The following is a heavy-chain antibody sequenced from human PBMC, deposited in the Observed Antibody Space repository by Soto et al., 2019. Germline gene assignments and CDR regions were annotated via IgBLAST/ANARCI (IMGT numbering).Heavy chain of an antibody. V-gene: IGHV1-69*12. CDR3: ARDKDRQQLGGNYYYIMDV. J-gene: IGHJ6*02. CDR2: IIPIFPTP. D-gene: IGHD3-3*02. CDR1: GGTFRTNA. Sequence: QVQLVQSGAEVKKPGSSMKISCKASGGTFRTNAFSWVRQAPGQGLEWMGGIIPIFPTPDYAQKFQGRVTITADESTTTTYTELSSLRSEDTATYYCARDKDRQQLGGNYYYIMDVWGQGTTVTVSS.